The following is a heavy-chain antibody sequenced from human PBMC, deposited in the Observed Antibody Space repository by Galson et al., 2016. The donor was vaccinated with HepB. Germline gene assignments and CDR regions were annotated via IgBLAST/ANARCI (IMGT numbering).Heavy chain of an antibody. CDR2: INHSGST. CDR3: ATDSSGWYWAFDY. V-gene: IGHV4-34*01. Sequence: SETLSLTCAVYGGSFSGYYWSWIRQPPGKGLEWIGEINHSGSTNYNPSLKSRVTISVDTSKNQFSLKLSSVTAADTAVYYCATDSSGWYWAFDYWGQGTLVTVSS. D-gene: IGHD6-19*01. J-gene: IGHJ4*02. CDR1: GGSFSGYY.